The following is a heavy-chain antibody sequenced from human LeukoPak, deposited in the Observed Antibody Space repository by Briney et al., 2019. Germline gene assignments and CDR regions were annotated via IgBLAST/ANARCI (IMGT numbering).Heavy chain of an antibody. V-gene: IGHV4-34*11. J-gene: IGHJ5*02. CDR1: GGSLSGYY. Sequence: SETLSLTCAVYGGSLSGYYWSWIRQPPGKGLEWIGRMSSSGISTYSPSLKSRVTISIDTSRNQFSMNLNSVTAADTAVYYCAKGAGPPWFDPWGQGTLVTVSS. CDR2: MSSSGIS. CDR3: AKGAGPPWFDP. D-gene: IGHD6-19*01.